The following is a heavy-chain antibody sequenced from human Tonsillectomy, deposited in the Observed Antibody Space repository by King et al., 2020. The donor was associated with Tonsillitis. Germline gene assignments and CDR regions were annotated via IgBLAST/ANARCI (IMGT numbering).Heavy chain of an antibody. Sequence: VQLVESGAEVKKPGASVKVSCTASGYTFTGYYMHWVRQAPGQGLEWMGWINPNSGGTNYAQKFQGRVTMTRDTSISTAYMELSRLRSDDTAVYYCARDLGEYYYDSSGYSYWGQGTLVTVSS. V-gene: IGHV1-2*02. D-gene: IGHD3-22*01. CDR3: ARDLGEYYYDSSGYSY. CDR2: INPNSGGT. CDR1: GYTFTGYY. J-gene: IGHJ4*02.